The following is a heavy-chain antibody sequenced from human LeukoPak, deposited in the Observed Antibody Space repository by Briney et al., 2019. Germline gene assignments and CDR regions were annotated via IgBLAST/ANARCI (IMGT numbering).Heavy chain of an antibody. V-gene: IGHV1-46*01. CDR3: AREYSSSASDY. Sequence: GASVKVSCKASGYTFTSYFMHWVRQAPGQGLEWMGIINPSGGSTSYAQKFQRRVTMTRDTSTSTVYMELSSLRSEDTAVYYCAREYSSSASDYWGQGTLVTVSS. J-gene: IGHJ4*02. D-gene: IGHD6-6*01. CDR2: INPSGGST. CDR1: GYTFTSYF.